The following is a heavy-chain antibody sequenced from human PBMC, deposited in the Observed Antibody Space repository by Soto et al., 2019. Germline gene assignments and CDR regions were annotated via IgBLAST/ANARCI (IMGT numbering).Heavy chain of an antibody. J-gene: IGHJ3*02. Sequence: GGSLRLSCAASGFTFSNYGMHWVRQAPGKGLEWVSVIWYNGGNKKYADSVKGRFTISRDNSKNTVDLQMNSLRVEDTAVYYCARASENWKAGVGSFDIWGQGTMVTVSS. D-gene: IGHD1-1*01. V-gene: IGHV3-33*01. CDR1: GFTFSNYG. CDR2: IWYNGGNK. CDR3: ARASENWKAGVGSFDI.